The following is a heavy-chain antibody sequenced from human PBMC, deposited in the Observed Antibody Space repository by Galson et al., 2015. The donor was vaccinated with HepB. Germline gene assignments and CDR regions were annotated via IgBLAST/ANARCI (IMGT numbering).Heavy chain of an antibody. J-gene: IGHJ4*02. CDR3: ARPRGYSSGHMSGYYFDY. D-gene: IGHD6-19*01. V-gene: IGHV3-21*01. CDR1: GFTFSSYS. Sequence: SLRLSCAASGFTFSSYSMNWVRQAPGKGLEWVSSISSSSSYIYYADSVKGRFTISRDNAKNTLYLQMNTLSPEDTAVYHCARPRGYSSGHMSGYYFDYWGQGTLVTVSS. CDR2: ISSSSSYI.